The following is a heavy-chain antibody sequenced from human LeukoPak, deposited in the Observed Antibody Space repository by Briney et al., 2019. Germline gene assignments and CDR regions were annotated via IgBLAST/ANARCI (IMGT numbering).Heavy chain of an antibody. CDR1: GFPFSSYE. D-gene: IGHD6-19*01. Sequence: GGSLRLSCAASGFPFSSYEINWVRQAPGKGLEWVSYISGSGSTMYYADSVRGRLSISRDNSKNTLYLQVNSLRAEDTAVYYCAKGRTEGGTLALDYWGQGTLVTVSS. CDR3: AKGRTEGGTLALDY. J-gene: IGHJ4*02. CDR2: ISGSGSTM. V-gene: IGHV3-48*03.